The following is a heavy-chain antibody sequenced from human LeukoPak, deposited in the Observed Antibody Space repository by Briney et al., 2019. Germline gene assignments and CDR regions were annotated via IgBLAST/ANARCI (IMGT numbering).Heavy chain of an antibody. J-gene: IGHJ3*02. V-gene: IGHV3-48*03. Sequence: GGSLRLSCAASGFTFSSYEMNWVRQAPGKGLEWVSYIRSSGTTIYYADSVKGRFTISRDNAKNSLYLQMNSLRAEDTAVYYCARGGYHHGFDIWGQGTMVTVSS. CDR3: ARGGYHHGFDI. CDR1: GFTFSSYE. CDR2: IRSSGTTI. D-gene: IGHD2-15*01.